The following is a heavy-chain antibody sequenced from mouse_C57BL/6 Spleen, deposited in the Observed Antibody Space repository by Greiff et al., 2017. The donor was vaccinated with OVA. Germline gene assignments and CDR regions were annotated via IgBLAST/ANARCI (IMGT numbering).Heavy chain of an antibody. D-gene: IGHD2-4*01. V-gene: IGHV1-61*01. Sequence: QVQLQQPGAELVRPGSSVKLSCKASGYTFTSYWMDWVKQRPGQGLEWIGNIYPSDSETHYNQKFKDKATLTVDKSSSTAYMQLSSLTSEDSAVYYCARRGAYYDSGAYWGQGTLVTVSA. J-gene: IGHJ3*01. CDR1: GYTFTSYW. CDR2: IYPSDSET. CDR3: ARRGAYYDSGAY.